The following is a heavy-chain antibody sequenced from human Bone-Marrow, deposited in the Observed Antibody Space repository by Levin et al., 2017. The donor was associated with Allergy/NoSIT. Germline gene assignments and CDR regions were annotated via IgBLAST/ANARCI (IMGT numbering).Heavy chain of an antibody. Sequence: LRLSCTVSGGSISSGDYYWSWIRQPPGKGLEWIGYIYYSGSTYYNPSLKSRVTISVDTSKNQFSLKLSSVTAADTAVYYCARATSGGDYVNYWGQGTLVTVSS. V-gene: IGHV4-30-4*01. CDR3: ARATSGGDYVNY. CDR2: IYYSGST. J-gene: IGHJ4*02. CDR1: GGSISSGDYY. D-gene: IGHD4-17*01.